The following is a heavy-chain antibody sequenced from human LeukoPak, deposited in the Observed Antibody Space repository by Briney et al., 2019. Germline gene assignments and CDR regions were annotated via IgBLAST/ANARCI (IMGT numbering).Heavy chain of an antibody. D-gene: IGHD3-3*01. CDR1: GGSIISDRHY. Sequence: SQTLSLTCTVSGGSIISDRHYWSWIRQPAGKGLEWIGHIYSSGNTKYNPSLKSRLTMSIDSSKNQFSLILTSVTAADTAVYYCARVALITIHENDAFDIWGQGTVVTVSS. J-gene: IGHJ3*02. CDR3: ARVALITIHENDAFDI. CDR2: IYSSGNT. V-gene: IGHV4-61*09.